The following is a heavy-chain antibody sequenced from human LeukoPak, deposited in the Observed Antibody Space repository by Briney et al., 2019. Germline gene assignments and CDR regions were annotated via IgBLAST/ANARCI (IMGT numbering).Heavy chain of an antibody. CDR1: GDSVSSNSAA. CDR3: ARHVPRARWVHSEYFQL. J-gene: IGHJ1*01. D-gene: IGHD5-24*01. Sequence: PSQTLSLTCAISGDSVSSNSAAWNWIRQSPSRGLEWLGRTYYRSKWYNDYAVSVRSRITINPDTSKNQFSLRLSSVTAADTAVYYCARHVPRARWVHSEYFQLWGQGTLVTVSS. CDR2: TYYRSKWYN. V-gene: IGHV6-1*01.